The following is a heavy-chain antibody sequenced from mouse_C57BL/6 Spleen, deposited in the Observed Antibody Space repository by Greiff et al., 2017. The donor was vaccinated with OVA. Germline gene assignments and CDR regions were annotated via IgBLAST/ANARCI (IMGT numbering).Heavy chain of an antibody. CDR1: GFTFSDYY. V-gene: IGHV5-16*01. CDR2: INYDGSST. J-gene: IGHJ1*03. D-gene: IGHD2-4*01. Sequence: EVMLVESEGGLVQPGSSMKLSCTASGFTFSDYYMAWVRQVPEKGLEWVANINYDGSSTYYLDSLKSRFIISRDNAKNILYLQMSSLKSDDTATDYCARELYDYAWYFDVWGTGTTVTVSS. CDR3: ARELYDYAWYFDV.